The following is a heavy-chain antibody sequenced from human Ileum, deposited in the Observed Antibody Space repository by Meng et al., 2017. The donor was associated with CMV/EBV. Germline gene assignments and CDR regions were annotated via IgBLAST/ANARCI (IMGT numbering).Heavy chain of an antibody. D-gene: IGHD5-24*01. V-gene: IGHV3-7*01. CDR1: GFTFSNFW. Sequence: GESLKISCAISGFTFSNFWMSWVRQAPGKGLEWVANINQDGSEKYFVDSVKGRFTISRDNAKNSLYLQMNSLRAEDTAVYYCARHLGEMATMKVDYYYGMDVWGQGTTVTVSS. CDR3: ARHLGEMATMKVDYYYGMDV. CDR2: INQDGSEK. J-gene: IGHJ6*02.